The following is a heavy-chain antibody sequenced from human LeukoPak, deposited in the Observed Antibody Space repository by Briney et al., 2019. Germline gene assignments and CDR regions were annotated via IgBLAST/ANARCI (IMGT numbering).Heavy chain of an antibody. V-gene: IGHV4-59*01. CDR3: ARVRDGYNWYFDY. D-gene: IGHD5-24*01. CDR1: GGSISSYY. J-gene: IGHJ4*02. Sequence: PSETLSLTCTVSGGSISSYYWSWLRQPPGKGLEWIGYIYYSGSTNYNPSLKSRVTISVDTSKNQFSLKLSSVTAADTAVYYCARVRDGYNWYFDYWGQGTLVTVSS. CDR2: IYYSGST.